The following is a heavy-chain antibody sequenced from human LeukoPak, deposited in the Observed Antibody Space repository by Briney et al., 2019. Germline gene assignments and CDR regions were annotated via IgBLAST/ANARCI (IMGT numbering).Heavy chain of an antibody. J-gene: IGHJ5*02. CDR2: IYYSGST. Sequence: PSDTLSLICTVSGGSISSGGYYWSWIRQHPGKGLEWIGYIYYSGSTYYNPSLKSRVTISVDTSKNQFSLKLSSVTAADTAVYCCAREGSSDDNWFDPWGQGTLVTVSS. CDR3: AREGSSDDNWFDP. V-gene: IGHV4-31*03. D-gene: IGHD2-2*01. CDR1: GGSISSGGYY.